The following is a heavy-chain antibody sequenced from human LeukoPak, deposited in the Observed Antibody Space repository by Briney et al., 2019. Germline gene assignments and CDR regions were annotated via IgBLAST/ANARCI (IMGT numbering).Heavy chain of an antibody. CDR3: AKPRDIDSWAFDV. CDR2: ISYDGRNK. V-gene: IGHV3-30*18. Sequence: GRSLRLSCAASGFTFNNHDMHWVRQAPGEGREWVAGISYDGRNKNYADSVKGRFTISRDNSKNTLNLQMNSLRTEDTAVYYCAKPRDIDSWAFDVWGQGTMVTVS. CDR1: GFTFNNHD. D-gene: IGHD2-15*01. J-gene: IGHJ3*01.